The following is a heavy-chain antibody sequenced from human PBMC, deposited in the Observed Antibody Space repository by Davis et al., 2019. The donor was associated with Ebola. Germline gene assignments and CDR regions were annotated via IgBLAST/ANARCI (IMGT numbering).Heavy chain of an antibody. D-gene: IGHD6-6*01. CDR3: ARARVVGYSSSSLDY. J-gene: IGHJ4*02. CDR2: INAGNGNT. CDR1: GYTFTSYA. V-gene: IGHV1-3*01. Sequence: AASVKVSCKASGYTFTSYAMHWVRQAPGQRLEWMGWINAGNGNTKYSQKFQGRVTITRDTSASTAYMELSSLRSEDTAVYYCARARVVGYSSSSLDYWGQGTLVTVSS.